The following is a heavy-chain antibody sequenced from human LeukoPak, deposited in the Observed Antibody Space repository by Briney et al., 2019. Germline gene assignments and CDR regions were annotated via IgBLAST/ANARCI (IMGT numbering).Heavy chain of an antibody. CDR3: ARAFGIAAARLDY. V-gene: IGHV3-21*01. CDR2: ISSSSSYI. CDR1: GFTFSSYS. Sequence: GGSLRLSCAASGFTFSSYSMNWVRQAPGKGLEWVSSISSSSSYIYYADSVKGRFTITRDNAKNSLYLQMNSLRAEDTAVYYCARAFGIAAARLDYWGRGTLVTVSS. J-gene: IGHJ4*02. D-gene: IGHD6-13*01.